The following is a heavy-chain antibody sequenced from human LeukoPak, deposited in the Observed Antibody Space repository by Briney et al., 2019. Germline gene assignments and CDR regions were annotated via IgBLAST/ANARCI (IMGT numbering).Heavy chain of an antibody. CDR2: ISGYNGNT. J-gene: IGHJ4*01. CDR3: ARDDYGGNSGLFDY. CDR1: GYSFMNYG. Sequence: ASVTVSCKASGYSFMNYGISWVRQAPGQGLEWVGWISGYNGNTKYPQRFQGRVTITTETSTSTAYMELRSLRCDDTAVYYCARDDYGGNSGLFDYWGHGTLVTVSS. D-gene: IGHD4-23*01. V-gene: IGHV1-18*01.